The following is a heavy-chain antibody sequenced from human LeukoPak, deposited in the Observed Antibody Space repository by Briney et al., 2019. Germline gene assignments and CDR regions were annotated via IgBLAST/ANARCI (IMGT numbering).Heavy chain of an antibody. CDR3: AREGPILLWFGDSSPSFDY. CDR1: GFTFSSYW. V-gene: IGHV3-74*01. D-gene: IGHD3-10*01. Sequence: GGSLRLSCAASGFTFSSYWMHWVRQAPGKGLVWVSRINSDGSSTSYADSVKGRFTISRDNAKNTLYLQMNSLRAEDTAVYYCAREGPILLWFGDSSPSFDYGGQGTLVTVSS. J-gene: IGHJ4*02. CDR2: INSDGSST.